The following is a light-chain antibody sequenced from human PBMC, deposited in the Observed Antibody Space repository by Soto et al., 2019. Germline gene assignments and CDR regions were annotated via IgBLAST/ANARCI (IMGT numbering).Light chain of an antibody. V-gene: IGKV3-20*01. CDR2: GAS. CDR3: QQYGSSPWT. Sequence: EIVLTQSPGTLSLSPRERATLSCRASQSVSSSYLAWYQQKPGQAPRLLIYGASSRATGIPDRFSGSGSGTDFTLTISGLEPEDFAVYYCQQYGSSPWTFGQGTKVDIK. CDR1: QSVSSSY. J-gene: IGKJ1*01.